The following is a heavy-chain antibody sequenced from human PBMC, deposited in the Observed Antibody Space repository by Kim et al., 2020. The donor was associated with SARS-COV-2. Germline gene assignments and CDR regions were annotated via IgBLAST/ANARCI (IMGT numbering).Heavy chain of an antibody. CDR3: IKDIVAGGADS. J-gene: IGHJ4*02. CDR2: IFSSGRT. Sequence: GGSLRLSCAGSGFTFDEYAMHWVRQAPGKGLEWVSGIFSSGRTGYADSMTGRVTISRDNAKNLLYLQINSLTLEDTAFYYCIKDIVAGGADSWGPGTLVT. CDR1: GFTFDEYA. D-gene: IGHD3-16*01. V-gene: IGHV3-9*01.